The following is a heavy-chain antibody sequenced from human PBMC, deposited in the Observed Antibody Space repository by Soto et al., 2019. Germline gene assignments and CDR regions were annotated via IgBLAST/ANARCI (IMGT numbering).Heavy chain of an antibody. V-gene: IGHV1-69*13. CDR1: GGTFSSYA. J-gene: IGHJ6*02. D-gene: IGHD2-2*01. CDR3: ARVSDLLLPYYYYGMDV. CDR2: IIPIFGTA. Sequence: SVKVSCKTSGGTFSSYAISWVRQAPGQGLEWMGGIIPIFGTANYAQKFQGRVTITADESTSTAYMELSSLRSEDTAVYYCARVSDLLLPYYYYGMDVWGQGTTVTV.